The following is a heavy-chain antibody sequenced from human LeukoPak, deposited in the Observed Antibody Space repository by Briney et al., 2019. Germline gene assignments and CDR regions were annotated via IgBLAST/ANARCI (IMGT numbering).Heavy chain of an antibody. V-gene: IGHV1-2*02. CDR1: GYTFTGYY. CDR2: INPNSGGT. D-gene: IGHD2-2*01. CDR3: VPVVVVPAAMRTQAYYGMDV. Sequence: ASVKVSCKASGYTFTGYYMHWVRQAPGQGLEWMGWINPNSGGTNYAQKFQGRVTMTRDTSISTAYMELSRLRSDDTAVYYCVPVVVVPAAMRTQAYYGMDVWGQGTTVTVSS. J-gene: IGHJ6*02.